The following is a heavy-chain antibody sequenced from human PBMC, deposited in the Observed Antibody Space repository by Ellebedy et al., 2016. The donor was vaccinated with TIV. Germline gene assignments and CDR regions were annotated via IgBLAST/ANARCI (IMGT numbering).Heavy chain of an antibody. Sequence: SGPTLVKPTQTLTLTCTFSGFSLTTDEVCVGWIRQPPGKALEWLAPINWDDDKYYTTSLKSRLTISKDTSKNQVFLTMASVDPLDTATYYCARIQTGISAAGFDYWGQGTLVTVSS. CDR3: ARIQTGISAAGFDY. V-gene: IGHV2-70*01. CDR1: GFSLTTDEVC. CDR2: INWDDDK. D-gene: IGHD6-13*01. J-gene: IGHJ4*02.